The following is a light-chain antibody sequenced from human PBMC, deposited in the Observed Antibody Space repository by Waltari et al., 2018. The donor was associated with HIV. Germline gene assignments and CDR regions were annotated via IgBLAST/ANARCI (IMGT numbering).Light chain of an antibody. J-gene: IGKJ1*01. CDR1: QGISSY. V-gene: IGKV1-9*01. CDR2: AAS. CDR3: QQLNSYPRT. Sequence: DIQLNQSPSFLSASVGDRATFTCRASQGISSYLAWYQQKPGKAPKLLIYAASTLQSGVPSRFSGSGSGTEFTLTISSLQPEDFATYYCQQLNSYPRTFGQGTKVEI.